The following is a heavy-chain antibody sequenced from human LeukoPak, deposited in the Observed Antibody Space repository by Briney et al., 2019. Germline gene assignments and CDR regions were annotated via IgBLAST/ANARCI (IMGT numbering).Heavy chain of an antibody. CDR1: GFTFSSYG. Sequence: GGSLRLSCAASGFTFSSYGMHWVRQAPGKGLEWVAVIWYDGSDKYYGDSVKGRFSISRDNSKNTLFLQMDSLRAEDTAFYYCARDLKASADNFDYWGQGTLVTVST. D-gene: IGHD2-21*01. CDR2: IWYDGSDK. CDR3: ARDLKASADNFDY. V-gene: IGHV3-33*01. J-gene: IGHJ4*02.